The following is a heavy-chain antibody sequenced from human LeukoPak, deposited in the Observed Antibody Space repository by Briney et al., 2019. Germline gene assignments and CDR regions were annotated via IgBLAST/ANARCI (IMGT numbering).Heavy chain of an antibody. CDR2: ISGSGGST. V-gene: IGHV3-23*01. D-gene: IGHD3-22*01. CDR1: GFTLSSYA. Sequence: PGGSLRLSCAASGFTLSSYAMSWVRQAPGKGLEWVSAISGSGGSTYYADSVKGRFTISRDNSKNTLYLQMNSLRAEDTAVYYCATAPAPYYYDSSGYLDYWGQGTLVTVSS. CDR3: ATAPAPYYYDSSGYLDY. J-gene: IGHJ4*02.